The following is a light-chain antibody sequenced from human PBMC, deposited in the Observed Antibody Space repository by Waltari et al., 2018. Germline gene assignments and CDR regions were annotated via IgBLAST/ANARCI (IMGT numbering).Light chain of an antibody. CDR2: DKN. CDR3: HSRDASGVAGS. J-gene: IGLJ2*01. CDR1: SLRSYY. Sequence: SSELTQDPAVSVAMGQTVRITCQGDSLRSYYSSWYQQRPGQAPILCIYDKNNRPSGVPDRFSGSSSHNTGSLTITGAQAEDEASYYCHSRDASGVAGSFGGGTKLTVL. V-gene: IGLV3-19*01.